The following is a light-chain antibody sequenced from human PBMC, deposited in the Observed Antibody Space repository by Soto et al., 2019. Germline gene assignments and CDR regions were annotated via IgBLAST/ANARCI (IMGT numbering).Light chain of an antibody. CDR3: QQYGSSWWT. J-gene: IGKJ1*01. CDR1: QSVSSSY. V-gene: IGKV3-20*01. CDR2: GAS. Sequence: EIVLTQSPGTLSLSPGERATLSCRASQSVSSSYLAGYQQKPGQAPRLLIYGASSRATGIPDRFSGSGSGTDFTLTISRLEPEDFAVYYCQQYGSSWWTFGQGTKVEIK.